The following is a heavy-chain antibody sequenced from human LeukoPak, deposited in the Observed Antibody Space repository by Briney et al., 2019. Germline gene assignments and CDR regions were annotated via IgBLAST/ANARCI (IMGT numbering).Heavy chain of an antibody. Sequence: ASVKVSCKASGYTFTSYYMHWVRQAPGQGLEWMGIINPNSGGTNYAQKFQGRVIMTRDTSISTAYMELRRLRSDDTAVYYCARSYVDIVSTILGFWGQGTLVTVSS. V-gene: IGHV1-2*02. D-gene: IGHD5/OR15-5a*01. CDR3: ARSYVDIVSTILGF. CDR2: INPNSGGT. J-gene: IGHJ4*02. CDR1: GYTFTSYY.